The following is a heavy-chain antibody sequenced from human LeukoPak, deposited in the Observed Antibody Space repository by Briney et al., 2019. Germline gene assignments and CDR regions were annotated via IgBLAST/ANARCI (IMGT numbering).Heavy chain of an antibody. D-gene: IGHD3-9*01. Sequence: GASVKVSCKASGYTFTSYGISWVRQAPGQGLEWMGWISAYNGNTNYARKLQGRVTMTTDTSTSTAYMELRSLRSDDTAVYYCARDVRLRYFDWLLYNYYYYGMDVWGKGTAVTVSS. CDR3: ARDVRLRYFDWLLYNYYYYGMDV. CDR1: GYTFTSYG. J-gene: IGHJ6*04. V-gene: IGHV1-18*04. CDR2: ISAYNGNT.